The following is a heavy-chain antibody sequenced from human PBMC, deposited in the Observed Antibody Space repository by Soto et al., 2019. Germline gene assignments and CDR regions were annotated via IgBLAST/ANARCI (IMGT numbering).Heavy chain of an antibody. Sequence: XETLSLTCAVDGGSFSGYYWSWIRQPPGKGLEWIGEINHSGSTNYNPSLKSRVTISVDTSKNQFSLKLSSVTAADTAVYYCARGVVVGATGAFDIWGQGKMVTVSS. J-gene: IGHJ3*02. CDR1: GGSFSGYY. D-gene: IGHD1-26*01. CDR2: INHSGST. CDR3: ARGVVVGATGAFDI. V-gene: IGHV4-34*01.